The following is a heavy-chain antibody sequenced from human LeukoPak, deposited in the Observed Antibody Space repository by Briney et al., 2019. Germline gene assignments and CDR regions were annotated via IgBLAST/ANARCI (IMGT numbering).Heavy chain of an antibody. V-gene: IGHV4-59*12. CDR2: IYYSGST. CDR1: GGSISSYY. CDR3: ARGQLRIVGATNFDY. Sequence: PSETLSLTCTVSGGSISSYYWSWIRQPPGKGLEWIGYIYYSGSTNYNPSLKSRVTISVDTSKNQFSLKLSSVTASDTAVYYCARGQLRIVGATNFDYWGQGTLVTVSS. J-gene: IGHJ4*02. D-gene: IGHD1-26*01.